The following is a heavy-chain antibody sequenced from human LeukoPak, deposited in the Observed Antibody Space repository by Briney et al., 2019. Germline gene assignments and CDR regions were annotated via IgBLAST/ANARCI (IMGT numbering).Heavy chain of an antibody. V-gene: IGHV4-39*01. Sequence: SETLSLTCTVSDGSITRSSYYWGWIRRTPGEGLDWIGSIYYSGITYYNPSLQGRVTMSVDTSKNQFSLKLNSVTVADTAVYYCARLRVTTGFDYWDQGIPVTVSS. J-gene: IGHJ4*02. CDR2: IYYSGIT. D-gene: IGHD2-21*02. CDR3: ARLRVTTGFDY. CDR1: DGSITRSSYY.